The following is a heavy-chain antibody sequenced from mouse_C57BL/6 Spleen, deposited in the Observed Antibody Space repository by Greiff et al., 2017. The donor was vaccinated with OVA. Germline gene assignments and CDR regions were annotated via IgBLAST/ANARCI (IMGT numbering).Heavy chain of an antibody. CDR2: INPNNGGT. J-gene: IGHJ3*01. CDR1: GYTFTDYN. Sequence: VQLQQSGPELVKPGASVKIPCKASGYTFTDYNMDWVKQSHGKSLEWIGDINPNNGGTIYNQKFKGKATLTVDKSSSTAYMELRSLTSEDTAVYYCARRGRLPAWFAYWGQGTLVTVSA. CDR3: ARRGRLPAWFAY. D-gene: IGHD3-2*02. V-gene: IGHV1-18*01.